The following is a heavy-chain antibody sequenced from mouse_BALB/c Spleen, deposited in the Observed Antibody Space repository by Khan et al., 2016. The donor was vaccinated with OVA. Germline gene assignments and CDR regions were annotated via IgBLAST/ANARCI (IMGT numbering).Heavy chain of an antibody. V-gene: IGHV1S136*01. Sequence: VQLKQSGPELVKPGASVKMSCKASGYTFTNYIIHWVKQKPGQGLEWIGYINPYNDGAKYNDKFKDKATLTSDKSSSTASMELSGLTSEDSAVYYCARDYGSSFWFVYWGQGTLVTVSA. CDR2: INPYNDGA. D-gene: IGHD1-1*01. J-gene: IGHJ3*01. CDR1: GYTFTNYI. CDR3: ARDYGSSFWFVY.